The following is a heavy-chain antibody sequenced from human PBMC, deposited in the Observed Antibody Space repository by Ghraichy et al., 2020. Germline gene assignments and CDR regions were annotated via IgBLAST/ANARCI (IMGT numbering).Heavy chain of an antibody. J-gene: IGHJ4*02. CDR3: ARDHIVGATNFDY. CDR1: GFTFSSYW. D-gene: IGHD1-26*01. V-gene: IGHV3-7*01. CDR2: IKQDGSEK. Sequence: SCAASGFTFSSYWMSWVRQAPGKGLEWVANIKQDGSEKYYVDSVKGRFIISRDNAKNSLYLQMNNLRAEDTAVYYCARDHIVGATNFDYWGQGTLVTVSS.